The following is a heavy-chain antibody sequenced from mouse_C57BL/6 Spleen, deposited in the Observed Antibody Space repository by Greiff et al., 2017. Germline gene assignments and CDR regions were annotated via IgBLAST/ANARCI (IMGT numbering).Heavy chain of an antibody. V-gene: IGHV1-55*01. J-gene: IGHJ4*01. D-gene: IGHD2-3*01. CDR2: IYPGSGST. Sequence: QVQLQQPGAELVKPGASVTMSCKASGYTFTSYWITWVKQRPGQGLEWIGDIYPGSGSTNYNEKFKSKATLTVDTSSSTAYMQHSSLTSEDSAVYYCARRNDGYYNYAMDYWGQGTSVTVSS. CDR3: ARRNDGYYNYAMDY. CDR1: GYTFTSYW.